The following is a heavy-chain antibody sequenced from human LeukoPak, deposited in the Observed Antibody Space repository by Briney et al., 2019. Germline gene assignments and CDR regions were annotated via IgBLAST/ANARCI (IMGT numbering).Heavy chain of an antibody. J-gene: IGHJ4*02. V-gene: IGHV4-4*07. D-gene: IGHD2-15*01. CDR2: IYTSGST. Sequence: APQTLSLTCTVSGGSISTYYWSWIRQPAGKGLEWIGRIYTSGSTNYNPSLQSRVTLSVDTSKNQLSLRLSSVTAADTAVYYCVRDIRAVAAPTSYYYFDYWGQGTLVTVSS. CDR1: GGSISTYY. CDR3: VRDIRAVAAPTSYYYFDY.